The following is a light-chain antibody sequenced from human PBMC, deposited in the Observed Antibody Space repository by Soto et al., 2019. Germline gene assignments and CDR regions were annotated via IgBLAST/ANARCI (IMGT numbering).Light chain of an antibody. Sequence: EIVMTQSPATVSVSPGERATLSCRASHSVSSNLALYQQQPGQAPRLLIFGASTRATDIPARFSGSGSGTEFTLTISSLQSEDFAVYYCQQYIHWPPLTFGGGTKVDIK. J-gene: IGKJ4*01. CDR3: QQYIHWPPLT. V-gene: IGKV3-15*01. CDR2: GAS. CDR1: HSVSSN.